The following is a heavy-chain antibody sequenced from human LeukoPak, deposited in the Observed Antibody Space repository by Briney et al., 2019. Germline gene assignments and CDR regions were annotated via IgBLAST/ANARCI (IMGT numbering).Heavy chain of an antibody. V-gene: IGHV1-2*02. CDR2: INPNSGGT. J-gene: IGHJ5*02. D-gene: IGHD2-2*01. CDR1: GYTFTGYY. CDR3: ARDLDSSTSCRTLFMCWLFDP. Sequence: ASVKVSCKASGYTFTGYYMHWVRQAPGQGLEWMGWINPNSGGTNYAQKFQGRVTMTRDTSISTAYMELSRLRSDDTAVYYCARDLDSSTSCRTLFMCWLFDPWGQGTLVTVSS.